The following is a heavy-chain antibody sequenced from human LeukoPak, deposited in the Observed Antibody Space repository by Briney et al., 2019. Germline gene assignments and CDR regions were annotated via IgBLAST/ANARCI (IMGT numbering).Heavy chain of an antibody. Sequence: GGSLRLSCAASGFTFSSYAMNWVRQAPGKGLEWVAFIRYDGSNAYYADSVKGRFTISRDNSKNTLYLQMNSLRAEDTAVYYCAKEPGIAAAGHFDYWGQGTLVTVSS. V-gene: IGHV3-30*02. CDR1: GFTFSSYA. J-gene: IGHJ4*02. D-gene: IGHD6-13*01. CDR3: AKEPGIAAAGHFDY. CDR2: IRYDGSNA.